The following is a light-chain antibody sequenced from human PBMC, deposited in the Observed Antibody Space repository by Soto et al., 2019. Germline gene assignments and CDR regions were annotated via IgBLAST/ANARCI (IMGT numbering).Light chain of an antibody. CDR3: QQSTNWLYT. Sequence: IVLTQSPSTLALSPGERATLSCRASQSVRTNLAWYQQKPGQPPRLLIYDASTRATDIPVRFSGTGSGTDFTLNIASLEPEDFAVYYCQQSTNWLYTFGQGTKVEIK. CDR1: QSVRTN. CDR2: DAS. J-gene: IGKJ2*01. V-gene: IGKV3-11*01.